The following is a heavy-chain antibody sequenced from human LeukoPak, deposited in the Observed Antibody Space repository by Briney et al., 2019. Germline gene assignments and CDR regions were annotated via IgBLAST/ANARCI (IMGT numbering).Heavy chain of an antibody. Sequence: GGTLRLSCAASGFTFSSYGMHWVRQAPGKGLEWVAYIRFDGSNNYYADSLKGRFTISRDNSKNTLYLQMNSLGVEDTAVYSCARGGVNYASDYWGQGTLVTVAS. CDR2: IRFDGSNN. D-gene: IGHD1-7*01. CDR1: GFTFSSYG. J-gene: IGHJ4*02. V-gene: IGHV3-30*02. CDR3: ARGGVNYASDY.